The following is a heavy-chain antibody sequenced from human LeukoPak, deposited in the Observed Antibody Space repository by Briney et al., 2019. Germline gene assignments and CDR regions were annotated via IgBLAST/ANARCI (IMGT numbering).Heavy chain of an antibody. CDR1: GGTFSSYA. J-gene: IGHJ3*02. V-gene: IGHV1-69*13. D-gene: IGHD3-22*01. CDR3: ASSHTPIAYYYDSSGYPDAFDI. Sequence: SVKVSCKASGGTFSSYAISWVRQAPGQGLEWMGGIIPIFGTANYAQKFQGRVTITADESTSTAYMELSSPRSEDTTVYYCASSHTPIAYYYDSSGYPDAFDIWGQGTMVTVSS. CDR2: IIPIFGTA.